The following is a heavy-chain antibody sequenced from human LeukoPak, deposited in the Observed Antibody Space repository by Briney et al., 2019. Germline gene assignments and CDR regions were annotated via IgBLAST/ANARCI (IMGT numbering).Heavy chain of an antibody. V-gene: IGHV4-34*01. Sequence: SETLSLTCAVYGGSFSGYYWSWIRQPPGKGLEWIGEINHSGSTNYNPSLKSRATISVDTSKNQFSLKLSSVTAADTAVYYCARGSNYDFWSGYPQLYYYFDYWGQGTLVTVSS. D-gene: IGHD3-3*01. CDR3: ARGSNYDFWSGYPQLYYYFDY. CDR2: INHSGST. CDR1: GGSFSGYY. J-gene: IGHJ4*02.